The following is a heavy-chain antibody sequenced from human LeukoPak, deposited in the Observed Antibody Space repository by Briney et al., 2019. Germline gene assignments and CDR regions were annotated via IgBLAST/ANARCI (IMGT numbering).Heavy chain of an antibody. CDR3: ARDGGKGYSYGSFDY. Sequence: GGSLRLSCAASGFTFSSYGMHWVRQAPGKGLEWVAVIWYDGSNKYYADSVKGRFTISRDNSKNTLYLQMNSLRAEDTAVYYCARDGGKGYSYGSFDYWSQGTLVTVSS. D-gene: IGHD5-18*01. J-gene: IGHJ4*02. V-gene: IGHV3-33*01. CDR2: IWYDGSNK. CDR1: GFTFSSYG.